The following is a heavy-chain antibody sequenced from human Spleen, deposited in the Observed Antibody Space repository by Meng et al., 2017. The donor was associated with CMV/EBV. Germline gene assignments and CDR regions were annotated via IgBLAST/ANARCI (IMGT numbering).Heavy chain of an antibody. V-gene: IGHV4-34*01. D-gene: IGHD3-10*01. J-gene: IGHJ6*02. CDR1: GFTFSSYW. CDR2: INHSGST. CDR3: ARGGTKGTMVRGAYYYGMDV. Sequence: ESLKISCAASGFTFSSYWMSWIRQPPGKGLEWIGEINHSGSTNYNPSLKSRVTISVDTSKNQFSLKLSSVTAADTAVYYCARGGTKGTMVRGAYYYGMDVWGQGTTVTVSS.